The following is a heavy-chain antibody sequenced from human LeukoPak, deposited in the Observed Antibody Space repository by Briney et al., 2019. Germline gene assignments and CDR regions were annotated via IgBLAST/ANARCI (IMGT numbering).Heavy chain of an antibody. CDR1: GGSFSGYY. Sequence: SETLSLTCAVYGGSFSGYYWSWIRQPPGKGLEWIGEINHRGSTNYNPSLKSRVTISVDTSKNQFSLKLSSVTAADTAVYYCARARTGYSSSWYMSWFDPWGQGTLVTVSS. CDR2: INHRGST. V-gene: IGHV4-34*01. D-gene: IGHD6-13*01. CDR3: ARARTGYSSSWYMSWFDP. J-gene: IGHJ5*02.